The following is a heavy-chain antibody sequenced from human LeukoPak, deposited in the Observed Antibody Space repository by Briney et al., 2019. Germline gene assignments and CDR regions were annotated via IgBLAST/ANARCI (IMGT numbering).Heavy chain of an antibody. Sequence: GASVKVSCKASGYTFTGYYMHWVRQAPGQGLEWMGRINPNSGVTNYAQKFQGMVTMTRDTSISSAYMELSSMRSDDTTVYYCALRPTGYSSSWYFDYWGQGTLVTVSS. CDR1: GYTFTGYY. CDR2: INPNSGVT. V-gene: IGHV1-2*06. CDR3: ALRPTGYSSSWYFDY. D-gene: IGHD6-13*01. J-gene: IGHJ4*02.